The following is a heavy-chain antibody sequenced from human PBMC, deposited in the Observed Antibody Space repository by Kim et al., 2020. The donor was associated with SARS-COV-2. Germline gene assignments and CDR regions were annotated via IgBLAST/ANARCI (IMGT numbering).Heavy chain of an antibody. J-gene: IGHJ4*02. CDR2: INTDGRIT. V-gene: IGHV3-74*01. Sequence: GGSLRLSCAASGFTFSYHWLHWVRQAPGKGLVWVSRINTDGRITTYADSVKGRFTISRDNAKNTLYLEMNNLRVEDTAVYYCARVPHYDSSGYYFDYWGQGTLVPVSP. D-gene: IGHD3-22*01. CDR1: GFTFSYHW. CDR3: ARVPHYDSSGYYFDY.